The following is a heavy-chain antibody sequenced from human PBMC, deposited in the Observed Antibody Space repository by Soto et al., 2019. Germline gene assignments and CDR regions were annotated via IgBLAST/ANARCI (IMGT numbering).Heavy chain of an antibody. CDR2: ISFSGGNI. CDR1: GFTFSTYF. D-gene: IGHD3-3*01. Sequence: PGGSLRLSCAASGFTFSTYFIHWVRQAPGQGLEWVAAISFSGGNIYYADSVKGRFTISRDNSKNTLYLEMSNLRAEDTALYFCARDPTETFWRGLGSYRMDVWGQGTSVTVSS. V-gene: IGHV3-30*03. CDR3: ARDPTETFWRGLGSYRMDV. J-gene: IGHJ6*02.